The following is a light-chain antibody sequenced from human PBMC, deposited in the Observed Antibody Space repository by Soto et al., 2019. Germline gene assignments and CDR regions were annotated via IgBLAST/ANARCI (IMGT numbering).Light chain of an antibody. CDR3: QQYGPSPLYT. CDR1: QSVSSGY. V-gene: IGKV3-20*01. Sequence: VLTQSPGTLSLSPGERATLSCRAGQSVSSGYLAWYQQKPGQDPRLLIYATYTRATGIPDRFSGSGSGTDFTLTISRLQPEDFAVYYCQQYGPSPLYTFGQGTKLEIK. J-gene: IGKJ2*01. CDR2: ATY.